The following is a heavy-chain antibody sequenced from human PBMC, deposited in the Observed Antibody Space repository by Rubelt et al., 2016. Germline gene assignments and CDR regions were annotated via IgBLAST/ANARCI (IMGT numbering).Heavy chain of an antibody. D-gene: IGHD3-10*01. CDR1: GYTFTDYF. Sequence: QVQLVQSGAEVKKPGASVKVSCKASGYTFTDYFIHWVRQAPGQGLEWMGRIHPDTGFTKNKQKFEGRVTLTRGTSITTAFMELSSRRPDDTAVYHCAIDYNRRESNWFDPWGQGTLVTVSS. J-gene: IGHJ5*02. V-gene: IGHV1-2*06. CDR3: AIDYNRRESNWFDP. CDR2: IHPDTGFT.